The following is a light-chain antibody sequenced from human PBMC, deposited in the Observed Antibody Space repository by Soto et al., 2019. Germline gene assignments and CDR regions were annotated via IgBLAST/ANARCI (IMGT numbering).Light chain of an antibody. CDR3: QQVNVYPST. CDR2: AAS. J-gene: IGKJ4*01. CDR1: QGISNH. Sequence: IQLTQSPSSLSASLGDRVTITCRASQGISNHLGWYQQKPGKAPELLIYAASTLQTGVPSRFRGGGSGTDVTLTITSLKPEDFETYYCQQVNVYPSTFGGGTKVDI. V-gene: IGKV1-9*01.